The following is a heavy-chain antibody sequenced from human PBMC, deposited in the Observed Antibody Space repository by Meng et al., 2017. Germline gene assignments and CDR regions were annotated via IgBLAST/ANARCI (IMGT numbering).Heavy chain of an antibody. V-gene: IGHV3-21*01. Sequence: GESLKISCAASGLTFSSYSMNWVRQAPGKGLEWVSSISSSSSYIKYADSVKGRFTISRDNAKDSLYLQMNSLRAEDTAVYYCAKESLGYYFDYWGQGTLVTVSS. D-gene: IGHD7-27*01. CDR2: ISSSSSYI. CDR3: AKESLGYYFDY. J-gene: IGHJ4*02. CDR1: GLTFSSYS.